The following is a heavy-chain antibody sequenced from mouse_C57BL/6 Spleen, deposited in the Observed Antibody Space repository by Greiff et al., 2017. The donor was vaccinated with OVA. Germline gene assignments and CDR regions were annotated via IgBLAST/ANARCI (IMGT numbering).Heavy chain of an antibody. CDR3: ARRSSYPHYFDY. D-gene: IGHD2-12*01. J-gene: IGHJ2*01. CDR2: IYPGSGST. Sequence: QVQLQQPGAELVKPGASVKMSCKASGYTFTSYWITWVKQRPGQGLEWIGDIYPGSGSTNYNEKFKSKATLTVDTSSSTAYMQLSSLTSEDSAVYYCARRSSYPHYFDYWGQGTTLTVSS. V-gene: IGHV1-55*01. CDR1: GYTFTSYW.